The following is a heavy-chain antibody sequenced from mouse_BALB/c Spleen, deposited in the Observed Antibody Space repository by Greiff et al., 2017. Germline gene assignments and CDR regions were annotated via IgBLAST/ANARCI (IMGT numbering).Heavy chain of an antibody. V-gene: IGHV1-9*01. CDR3: ARSLLSSWFAY. D-gene: IGHD6-2*01. Sequence: VQLQQSGAELMKPGASVKISCKATGYTFSSYWIEWVKQRPGHGLEWIGEILPGSGSTNYNEKFKGKATFTADTSSNTAYMQLSSLTSEDSAVYYCARSLLSSWFAYWGQGTLVTVSA. J-gene: IGHJ3*01. CDR1: GYTFSSYW. CDR2: ILPGSGST.